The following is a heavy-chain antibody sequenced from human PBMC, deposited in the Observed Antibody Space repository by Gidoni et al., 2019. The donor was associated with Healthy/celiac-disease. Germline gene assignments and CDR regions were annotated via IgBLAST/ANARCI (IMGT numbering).Heavy chain of an antibody. CDR2: ISAYNGNT. CDR1: GSTFTSSG. D-gene: IGHD2-2*01. V-gene: IGHV1-18*01. Sequence: QVQLVQSGAEVTKPGASVKLSCKASGSTFTSSGLSWVRQAPGQGLEWMGWISAYNGNTNYAQKLQGRVTMTTDTSTSTAYMELRSLRSDDTAVYYCARDRPDIVVVPAAMGDAFDIWGQGTMVTVSS. CDR3: ARDRPDIVVVPAAMGDAFDI. J-gene: IGHJ3*02.